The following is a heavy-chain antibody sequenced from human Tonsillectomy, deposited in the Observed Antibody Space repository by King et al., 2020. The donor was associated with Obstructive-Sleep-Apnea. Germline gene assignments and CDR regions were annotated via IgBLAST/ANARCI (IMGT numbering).Heavy chain of an antibody. Sequence: QGQLVQSGAEAKKPGASVKGSCKASGYSFTRHYIYWVRQTPGQGLEWMGVINPSVGRSTSAQKFQDRVIMTSDTSTSTVYMELSSLRSDDTAVYYCARGGSPGYVGWLDPWGQGALVTVSS. J-gene: IGHJ5*02. V-gene: IGHV1-46*01. D-gene: IGHD2-2*01. CDR2: INPSVGRS. CDR3: ARGGSPGYVGWLDP. CDR1: GYSFTRHY.